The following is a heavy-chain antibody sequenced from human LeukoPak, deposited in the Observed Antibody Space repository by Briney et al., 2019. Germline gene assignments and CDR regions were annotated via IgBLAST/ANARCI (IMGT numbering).Heavy chain of an antibody. Sequence: ASETLSLTCTVSGYSISSGYYWGWIRQPPGKGLEWIGSIYHSGSTYYNPSLKSRVTISVDTSKNQFSLKLSSVTAADTAVYYCAKDRVVRGVMGRIDYWGQGTLVTVSS. CDR2: IYHSGST. D-gene: IGHD3-10*01. CDR3: AKDRVVRGVMGRIDY. CDR1: GYSISSGYY. V-gene: IGHV4-38-2*02. J-gene: IGHJ4*02.